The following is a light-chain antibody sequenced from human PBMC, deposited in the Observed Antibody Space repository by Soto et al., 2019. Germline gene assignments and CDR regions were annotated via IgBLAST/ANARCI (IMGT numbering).Light chain of an antibody. V-gene: IGKV1-5*03. J-gene: IGKJ2*01. CDR3: QQYNDYPYP. CDR2: KAS. Sequence: DILMTQSPPTLSASVGDRVTITCRASQSVLNWLAWYQQEPGKAPKLLIHKASSLQSGVPSRFSGTGSGTEFTLTISSLQPDDFATYYCQQYNDYPYPVGQGTKLEIK. CDR1: QSVLNW.